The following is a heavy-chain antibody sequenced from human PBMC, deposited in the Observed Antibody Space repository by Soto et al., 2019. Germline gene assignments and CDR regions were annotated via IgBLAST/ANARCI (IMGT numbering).Heavy chain of an antibody. D-gene: IGHD6-13*01. J-gene: IGHJ4*02. V-gene: IGHV4-59*01. CDR3: ARTVSAAGTLFPDY. CDR2: IYYSGNT. Sequence: KPSVTLSLTCTVAGGSISSYYCSWILQPPGKGLEWIGYIYYSGNTNYNPSLKSRVTISVDTSKNQFSLKLSSVTAADTAVYYCARTVSAAGTLFPDYWGQGTLVTVSS. CDR1: GGSISSYY.